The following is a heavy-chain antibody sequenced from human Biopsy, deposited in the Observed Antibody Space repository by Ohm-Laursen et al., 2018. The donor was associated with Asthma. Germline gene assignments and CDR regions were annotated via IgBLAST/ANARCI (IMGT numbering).Heavy chain of an antibody. CDR3: ATFPYGDYLPLDY. Sequence: SLRLSCTASGFTFGNFWMSWGRQTPGKGLEWVATINGDGSQKSYVDSVTGRFTISRDNSKNSLHLEMNSLRAEDTAVYYCATFPYGDYLPLDYWGQGTLVTVSS. CDR2: INGDGSQK. CDR1: GFTFGNFW. J-gene: IGHJ4*02. V-gene: IGHV3-7*03. D-gene: IGHD4-17*01.